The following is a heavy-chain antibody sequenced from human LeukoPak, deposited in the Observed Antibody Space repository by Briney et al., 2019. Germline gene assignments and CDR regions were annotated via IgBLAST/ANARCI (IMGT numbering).Heavy chain of an antibody. D-gene: IGHD5-18*01. CDR2: ISGSGDST. CDR1: GFTFSSYA. J-gene: IGHJ4*02. Sequence: GGSLRLSCAASGFTFSSYAMNWVRLAPGKGLEWVSTISGSGDSTYYADSVKGRFTISRDNSKNTLYLQMNSLRAEDTAVYYCARDRGYSCGYWGQGTLVTVSS. CDR3: ARDRGYSCGY. V-gene: IGHV3-23*01.